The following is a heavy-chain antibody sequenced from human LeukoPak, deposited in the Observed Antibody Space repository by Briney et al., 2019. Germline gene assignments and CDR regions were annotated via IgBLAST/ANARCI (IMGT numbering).Heavy chain of an antibody. CDR1: GYTFPSYF. CDR3: ARGIESERGTLDAAPFDY. J-gene: IGHJ4*02. CDR2: IDPSGGST. D-gene: IGHD2-15*01. V-gene: IGHV1-46*01. Sequence: ASVKVSCKASGYTFPSYFMHWVRQAPGQGIEWMGIIDPSGGSTSYAQKFQGRVTMTRDTSTSTVYMELSSLRSEDTAVYYCARGIESERGTLDAAPFDYWGQGTLVTVSS.